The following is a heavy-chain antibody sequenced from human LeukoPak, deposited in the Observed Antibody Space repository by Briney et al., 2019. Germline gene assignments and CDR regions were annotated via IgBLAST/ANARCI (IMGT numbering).Heavy chain of an antibody. CDR1: GYTFTSYG. Sequence: ASVKVSCKASGYTFTSYGISWVRQAPGQGLEWMGWISAYDGNTNYAQKLQGRVTMTTDTSTSTVYMELRSLRSDDTAVYYCARDSGRQAAAGTGNWFDPWGQGTLVTVSS. D-gene: IGHD6-13*01. J-gene: IGHJ5*02. CDR2: ISAYDGNT. CDR3: ARDSGRQAAAGTGNWFDP. V-gene: IGHV1-18*01.